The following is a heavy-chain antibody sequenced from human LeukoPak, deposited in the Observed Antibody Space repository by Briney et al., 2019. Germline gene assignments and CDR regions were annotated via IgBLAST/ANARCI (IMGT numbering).Heavy chain of an antibody. V-gene: IGHV3-23*01. CDR1: GFTFSSYG. D-gene: IGHD3-16*02. CDR3: AKVMITFGGVIAPVVGAFDI. J-gene: IGHJ3*02. Sequence: GGSLRLSCAASGFTFSSYGMSWVRQAPGKGLEWVSAISGSGGSTYYADSVKGRFTISRDNSKNTLYLQMNSLRAEDTAVYYCAKVMITFGGVIAPVVGAFDIWGQGTMVTVSS. CDR2: ISGSGGST.